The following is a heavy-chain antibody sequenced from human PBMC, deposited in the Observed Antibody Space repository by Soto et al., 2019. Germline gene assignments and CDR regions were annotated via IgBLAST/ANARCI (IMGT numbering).Heavy chain of an antibody. J-gene: IGHJ4*02. CDR3: ARGRGYSGCDY. CDR1: GFTFSSYD. V-gene: IGHV3-13*04. D-gene: IGHD5-12*01. Sequence: PGGSLRLSCAASGFTFSSYDMHWVRQATGKGLEWVSAIGTAGDTYYPGSVKGRFTISRENAKNSLYLQMNSLRAGDTAVHYCARGRGYSGCDYWGQGTLVTVSS. CDR2: IGTAGDT.